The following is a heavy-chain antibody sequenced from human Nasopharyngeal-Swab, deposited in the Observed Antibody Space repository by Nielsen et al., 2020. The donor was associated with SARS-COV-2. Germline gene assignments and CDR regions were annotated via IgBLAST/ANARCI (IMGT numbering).Heavy chain of an antibody. Sequence: GGSLRLSFAASGFTFSSYAMSWVRQSPGKGLEWVSAISGSGGSTYYADSVKGRFTISRDNSKNTLYLQMNSLRAEDTAVYYCAKMGLAVAVTPFDAFDIWGQGTMVTVSS. V-gene: IGHV3-23*01. CDR3: AKMGLAVAVTPFDAFDI. CDR2: ISGSGGST. CDR1: GFTFSSYA. J-gene: IGHJ3*02. D-gene: IGHD6-19*01.